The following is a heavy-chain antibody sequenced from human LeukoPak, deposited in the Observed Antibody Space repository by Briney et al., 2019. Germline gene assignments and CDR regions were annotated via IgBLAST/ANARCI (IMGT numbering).Heavy chain of an antibody. CDR1: GGSTNTYC. V-gene: IGHV4-4*07. Sequence: SETLSLTCTVSGGSTNTYCWSWIRQPAEKGLEWIGRIYPSGSTYYNPSLKSRVTISIDKSKNQFSLRLTSVTAADTAVHYCARDRSGYSEYYFDYWGQGSLVTVSS. CDR2: IYPSGST. D-gene: IGHD5-12*01. J-gene: IGHJ4*02. CDR3: ARDRSGYSEYYFDY.